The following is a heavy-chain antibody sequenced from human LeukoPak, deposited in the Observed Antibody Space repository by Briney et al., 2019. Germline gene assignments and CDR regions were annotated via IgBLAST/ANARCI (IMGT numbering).Heavy chain of an antibody. Sequence: SPSETLSLTCAVYGGSFSGYYWSWIRQPPGKGLEWIGEINHSGSTNYNPSLKSRVTISVDTSKNQFSLKLSSVTAADTAVYYCARGRRGSYDFWSGYVFDYWGQGTLVTVSS. D-gene: IGHD3-3*01. CDR3: ARGRRGSYDFWSGYVFDY. J-gene: IGHJ4*02. CDR2: INHSGST. CDR1: GGSFSGYY. V-gene: IGHV4-34*01.